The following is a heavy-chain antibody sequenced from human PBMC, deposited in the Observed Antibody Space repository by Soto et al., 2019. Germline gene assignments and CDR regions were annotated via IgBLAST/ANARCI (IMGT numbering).Heavy chain of an antibody. J-gene: IGHJ4*02. CDR2: IYYSGST. V-gene: IGHV4-59*08. CDR1: GGSISSYY. D-gene: IGHD6-13*01. CDR3: ARQPPRKAGY. Sequence: ETLSLTCTVSGGSISSYYWSWIRQPPRKGLEWIGYIYYSGSTNYNPSLKSRVTISVDTSKNQFSLKLSSVTAADTAVYYCARQPPRKAGYWAQRTPVTGSS.